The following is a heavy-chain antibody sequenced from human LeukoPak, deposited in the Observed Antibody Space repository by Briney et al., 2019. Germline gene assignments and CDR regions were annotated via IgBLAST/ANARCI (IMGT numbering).Heavy chain of an antibody. D-gene: IGHD4-17*01. Sequence: GGSLRLSCAASGFRISDYTMDWVRQAPGKGLEWVSVIYSGGSTYYADSVKGRFTISRDNSKNTLYLQMNSLRAEDTAVYYCVRGDYGDYTLFDYWGQGTLVTVSS. CDR1: GFRISDYT. V-gene: IGHV3-53*01. J-gene: IGHJ4*02. CDR2: IYSGGST. CDR3: VRGDYGDYTLFDY.